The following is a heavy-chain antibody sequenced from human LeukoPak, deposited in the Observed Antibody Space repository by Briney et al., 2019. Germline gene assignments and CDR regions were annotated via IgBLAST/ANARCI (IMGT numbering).Heavy chain of an antibody. Sequence: GGSLRLSCAASGFTVSNNHMTWVRQAPGKGLAWVSVIYRDGTTYYRDSVKGRFTISRDMSKNTVYLQMNSLRAEDTAVYYCARVGSAVAGYYFDYWGQGTLVTVSS. D-gene: IGHD6-19*01. CDR3: ARVGSAVAGYYFDY. V-gene: IGHV3-66*01. J-gene: IGHJ4*02. CDR1: GFTVSNNH. CDR2: IYRDGTT.